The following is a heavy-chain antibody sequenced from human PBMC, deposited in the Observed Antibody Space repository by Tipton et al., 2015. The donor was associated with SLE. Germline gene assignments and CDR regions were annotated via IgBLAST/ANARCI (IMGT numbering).Heavy chain of an antibody. CDR2: INPNSGGT. D-gene: IGHD4-17*01. V-gene: IGHV1-2*06. J-gene: IGHJ1*01. CDR3: ARDPTTVTTSEYFQH. CDR1: GYTFTGYY. Sequence: VQLVQSGAEVKKPGASVKVSCKASGYTFTGYYMHWVRQAPGQGLEWMGRINPNSGGTNYAQKFQGRVTMTRDTSISTAYMELSRLRSDDTAVYYCARDPTTVTTSEYFQHWGQGTLVTVSS.